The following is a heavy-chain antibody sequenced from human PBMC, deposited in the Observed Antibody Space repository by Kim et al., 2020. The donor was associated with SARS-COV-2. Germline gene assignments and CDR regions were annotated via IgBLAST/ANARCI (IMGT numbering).Heavy chain of an antibody. V-gene: IGHV4-39*01. CDR1: GGSISSSSYY. Sequence: SETLSLTCTVSGGSISSSSYYWGWIRQPPGKGLEWIGSIYYSGSTYYNPSLKSLVTISVDTSKNQFSLKLSSVTAADTAVYYCASLLWFGDYYFDYWGQGTLVTVSS. J-gene: IGHJ4*02. CDR3: ASLLWFGDYYFDY. D-gene: IGHD3-10*01. CDR2: IYYSGST.